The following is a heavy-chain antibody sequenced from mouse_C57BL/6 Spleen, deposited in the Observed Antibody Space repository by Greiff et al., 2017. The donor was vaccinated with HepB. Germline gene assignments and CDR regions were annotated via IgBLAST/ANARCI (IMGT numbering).Heavy chain of an antibody. Sequence: EVQGVESGAELVKPGASVKLSCTASGFNIKDYYMHWVKQRTEQGLKWIGRIDPEDGETKSAPKFQGKATITAETSSNTAYLQLGILTSEDTAVYYCARDGFAYWGQGTLVTVSA. CDR1: GFNIKDYY. V-gene: IGHV14-2*01. CDR3: ARDGFAY. J-gene: IGHJ3*01. CDR2: IDPEDGET.